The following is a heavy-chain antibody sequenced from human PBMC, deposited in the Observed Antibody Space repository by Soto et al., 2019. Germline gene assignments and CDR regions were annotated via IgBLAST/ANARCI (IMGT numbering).Heavy chain of an antibody. CDR3: ARGIVATGVNYLAD. J-gene: IGHJ4*02. CDR1: GGSINSETYS. Sequence: QVQLLESGPGLVKPSQTLYLSCNVSGGSINSETYSWSWIRQHAEKGLEWIGYIFYSGNTYFNPALKSRTTISVDTSKSQFSLKLTSVTAADTAVYYCARGIVATGVNYLADWGQGTLVTVSS. V-gene: IGHV4-31*03. D-gene: IGHD5-12*01. CDR2: IFYSGNT.